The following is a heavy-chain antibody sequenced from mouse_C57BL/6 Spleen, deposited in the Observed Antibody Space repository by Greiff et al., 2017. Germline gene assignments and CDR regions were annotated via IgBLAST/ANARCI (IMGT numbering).Heavy chain of an antibody. CDR1: GYTFTSHW. CDR2: IFPGSGST. J-gene: IGHJ3*01. Sequence: VQLQQSGPELVRPGASVKISCKAPGYTFTSHWMQWVRQRPGQGLEWIGEIFPGSGSTYYNDKLKGKATLTVDKSSSTAYMQLSSLTSEDSAVYFCAREDGYDYPFAYWGQGTLVTVSA. CDR3: AREDGYDYPFAY. V-gene: IGHV1-56*01. D-gene: IGHD2-4*01.